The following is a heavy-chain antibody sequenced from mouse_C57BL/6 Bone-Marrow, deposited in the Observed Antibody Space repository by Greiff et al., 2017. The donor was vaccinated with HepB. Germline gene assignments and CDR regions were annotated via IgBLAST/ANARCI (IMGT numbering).Heavy chain of an antibody. CDR3: ARRDYYGSSYGWFAY. CDR2: IYPRSGNT. Sequence: VQLVESGAELARPGASVKLSCKASGYTFTSYGISWVKQRTGQGLEWIGEIYPRSGNTYYNEKFKGKATLTADKSSSTAYMELRSLTSEDSAVYFCARRDYYGSSYGWFAYWGQGTLVTVSA. J-gene: IGHJ3*01. V-gene: IGHV1-81*01. CDR1: GYTFTSYG. D-gene: IGHD1-1*01.